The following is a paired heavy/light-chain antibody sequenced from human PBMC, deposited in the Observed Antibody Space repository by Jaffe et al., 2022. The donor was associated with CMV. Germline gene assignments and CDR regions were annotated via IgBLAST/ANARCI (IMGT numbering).Heavy chain of an antibody. Sequence: QVQLQQWGAGLLKPSETLSLTCAVYGGSFSGYYWSWIRQPPGKGLEWIGEINHSGSTNYNPSLKSRVTISVDTSKNQFSLKLSSVTAADTAVYYCARGPPYYDYVWGSYRYKGSVWFDPWGQGTLVTVSS. CDR1: GGSFSGYY. CDR2: INHSGST. J-gene: IGHJ5*02. V-gene: IGHV4-34*01. CDR3: ARGPPYYDYVWGSYRYKGSVWFDP. D-gene: IGHD3-16*02.
Light chain of an antibody. CDR2: DVS. CDR1: SSDVGGYNY. CDR3: CSYAGSYV. J-gene: IGLJ1*01. V-gene: IGLV2-11*01. Sequence: QSALTQPRSVSGSPGQSVTISCTGTSSDVGGYNYVSWYQQHPGKAPKLMIYDVSKRPSGVPDRFSGSKSGNTASLTISGLQAEDEADYYCCSYAGSYVFGTGTKVTVL.